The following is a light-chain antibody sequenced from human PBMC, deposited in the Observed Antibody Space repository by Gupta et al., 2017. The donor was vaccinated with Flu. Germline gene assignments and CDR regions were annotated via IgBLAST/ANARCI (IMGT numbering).Light chain of an antibody. J-gene: IGKJ2*03. CDR2: GAS. Sequence: EVVLTQSLAPLSMSPGASATLSCSASQTINNNYLAWYQQTPGQAPRLLIYGASSRATGIPDGFSGSGSGTDFTLTISRLEPEDFAVYYCQQHGTPSLYSFGQGTKLEIK. CDR1: QTINNNY. V-gene: IGKV3-20*01. CDR3: QQHGTPSLYS.